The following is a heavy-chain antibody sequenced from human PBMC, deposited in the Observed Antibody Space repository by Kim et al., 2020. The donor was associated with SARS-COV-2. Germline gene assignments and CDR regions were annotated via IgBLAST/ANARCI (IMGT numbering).Heavy chain of an antibody. V-gene: IGHV3-23*01. CDR1: GFIFSTCV. CDR3: AKSTENSVFRRMDV. Sequence: GGSLRLSCAASGFIFSTCVMSWVRQAPGKGLEWVSSLSGSGSSTYYADSVKGRFTISRDNSKNTLYLQMTSLRAEDTAVYFCAKSTENSVFRRMDVWGQGTTVTVSS. CDR2: LSGSGSST. J-gene: IGHJ6*02.